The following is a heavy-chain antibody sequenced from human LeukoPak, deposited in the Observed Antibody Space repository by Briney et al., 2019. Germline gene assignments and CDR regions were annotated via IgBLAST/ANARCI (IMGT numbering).Heavy chain of an antibody. J-gene: IGHJ4*02. CDR1: GFTFSTSW. D-gene: IGHD6-6*01. CDR2: IKQDGSEK. V-gene: IGHV3-7*01. CDR3: AWYSRSSEAY. Sequence: GGSLRLSCAASGFTFSTSWMSWIRLAPGRGLEWVANIKQDGSEKNYVDSVKGRFTISRDNAKDLLYLQMNSLRVEDTAMYYCAWYSRSSEAYWGQGTLVTVSS.